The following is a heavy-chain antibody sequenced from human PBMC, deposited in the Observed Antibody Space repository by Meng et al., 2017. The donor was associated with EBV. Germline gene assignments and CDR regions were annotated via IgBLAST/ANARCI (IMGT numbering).Heavy chain of an antibody. D-gene: IGHD3-16*01. Sequence: VPLVDSGGGLVRPGGALKLSCGAFGFIFRCLAMHWVRQASGKGLEWVGRVETKTSKYSTAYAASVKGRFSVSRDDSKNMVFLEMNSLKTEDTARYYCWGDLNYGSYWGQGTLVTVSS. J-gene: IGHJ4*02. V-gene: IGHV3-73*01. CDR3: WGDLNYGSY. CDR1: GFIFRCLA. CDR2: VETKTSKYST.